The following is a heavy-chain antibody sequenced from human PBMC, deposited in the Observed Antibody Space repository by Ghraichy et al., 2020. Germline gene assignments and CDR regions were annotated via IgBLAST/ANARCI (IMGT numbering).Heavy chain of an antibody. V-gene: IGHV1-18*01. CDR3: ATGSIVSSQNWFDP. CDR1: GYTFTSYG. CDR2: ISAYNGNT. D-gene: IGHD2-2*01. J-gene: IGHJ5*02. Sequence: ASVKVSCKASGYTFTSYGISWVRQAPGQGLEWMGWISAYNGNTNYAQKLQGRVTMTTDTSTSTAYMELRSLRSDDTAVYYCATGSIVSSQNWFDPWGQGTLVTVSS.